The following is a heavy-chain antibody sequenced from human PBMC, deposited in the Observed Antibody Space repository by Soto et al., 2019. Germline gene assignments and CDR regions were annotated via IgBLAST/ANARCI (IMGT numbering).Heavy chain of an antibody. J-gene: IGHJ4*02. CDR2: ISSSSSYI. Sequence: EVQLVESGGGLVKPGGSLRLSCAASGFTFSSYSMNWVRQAPGKGLEWVSSISSSSSYIYYADSVKGRFTISRDNAKNSLYLQMNSLRAEDTAVYYCARDQGDGYNVDYWGQGTLVTVSS. CDR3: ARDQGDGYNVDY. CDR1: GFTFSSYS. D-gene: IGHD5-12*01. V-gene: IGHV3-21*01.